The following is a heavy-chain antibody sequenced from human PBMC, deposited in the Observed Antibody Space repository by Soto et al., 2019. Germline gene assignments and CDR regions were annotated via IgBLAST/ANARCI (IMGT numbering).Heavy chain of an antibody. CDR2: IYYSGST. CDR3: AREATWIQLGSGDQHEGDWFDP. V-gene: IGHV4-59*01. J-gene: IGHJ5*02. CDR1: GGSISSYY. D-gene: IGHD5-18*01. Sequence: SETLSLTCTVSGGSISSYYWSWIRQPPGKGLEWIGYIYYSGSTNYNPSLKSRVTISVDTSKNQFSLKLSSVTAADTAVYYCAREATWIQLGSGDQHEGDWFDPWGQGTLVTVSS.